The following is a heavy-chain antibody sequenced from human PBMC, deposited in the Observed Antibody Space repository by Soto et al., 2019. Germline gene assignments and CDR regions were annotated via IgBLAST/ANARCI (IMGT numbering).Heavy chain of an antibody. CDR1: GFTFSSYG. J-gene: IGHJ4*02. CDR3: ARGSRGYDLSGY. Sequence: GGSLRLSCAASGFTFSSYGMRWVRQAPGKGLEWVAVIWYDGSNKYYADSVKGRFTISRDNSKNTLYLQMNSLRAEDTAVYYCARGSRGYDLSGYWGQGTLVTVSS. D-gene: IGHD6-25*01. CDR2: IWYDGSNK. V-gene: IGHV3-33*01.